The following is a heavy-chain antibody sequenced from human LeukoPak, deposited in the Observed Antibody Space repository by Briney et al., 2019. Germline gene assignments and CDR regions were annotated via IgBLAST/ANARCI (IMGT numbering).Heavy chain of an antibody. J-gene: IGHJ4*02. CDR2: ISWNSGSI. CDR1: GFTFDDYA. Sequence: PGGSLRLSCAASGFTFDDYAMPWVRQAPGKGLEWVSGISWNSGSIGYADSEKGRFTISRDNAKNSLYLQMNSLRAEDTALYYCAKDIAAAGNFDYWGRGTLVTVSS. V-gene: IGHV3-9*01. CDR3: AKDIAAAGNFDY. D-gene: IGHD6-13*01.